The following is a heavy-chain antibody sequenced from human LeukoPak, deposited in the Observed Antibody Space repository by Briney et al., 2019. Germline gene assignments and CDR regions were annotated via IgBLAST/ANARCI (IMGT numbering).Heavy chain of an antibody. V-gene: IGHV4-38-2*02. CDR3: VRGTAFDS. D-gene: IGHD1-1*01. Sequence: SETLSLTCTVSGYSISSGYYWGWIRQPPGKGLEWIGSIYHSGSTYYNPSLKSRVTISVDTSKNQFSLKLSSVTAADTAVYYCVRGTAFDSWGLGILVTVSS. J-gene: IGHJ5*01. CDR2: IYHSGST. CDR1: GYSISSGYY.